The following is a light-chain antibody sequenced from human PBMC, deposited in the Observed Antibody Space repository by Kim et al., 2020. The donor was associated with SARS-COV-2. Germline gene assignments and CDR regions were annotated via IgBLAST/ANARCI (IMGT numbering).Light chain of an antibody. CDR1: QNVNSY. V-gene: IGKV1-39*01. Sequence: DTQLTQSPSSLSASVGDRVTITCRASQNVNSYLNWYQQKAGAAPKLLIYVASSLQSGVPSRFSGSGSGTAFTLTISSLQAEDSATYYCQQSDNTPLTFGGGTKLEI. CDR2: VAS. J-gene: IGKJ4*01. CDR3: QQSDNTPLT.